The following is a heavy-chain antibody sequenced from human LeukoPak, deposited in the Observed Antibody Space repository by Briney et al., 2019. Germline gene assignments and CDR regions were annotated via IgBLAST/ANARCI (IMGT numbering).Heavy chain of an antibody. J-gene: IGHJ4*02. Sequence: SETLSLTCAVYGGSFSGYYWSWIRQPPGKGLEWIGEINHSGSTYYNPSLKSRVTISVDTSKNQFSLKLSSVTAADTAVYYCARHVVPGYSSSWLSYYFDYWGQGTLVTVSS. V-gene: IGHV4-34*01. CDR1: GGSFSGYY. CDR2: INHSGST. D-gene: IGHD6-13*01. CDR3: ARHVVPGYSSSWLSYYFDY.